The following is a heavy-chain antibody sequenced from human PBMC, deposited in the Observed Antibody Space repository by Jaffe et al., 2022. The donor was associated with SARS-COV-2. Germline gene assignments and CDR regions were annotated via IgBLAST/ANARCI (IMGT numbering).Heavy chain of an antibody. Sequence: QVQLVQSGAEVKKPGASVKVSCKASGYTFTSYDINWVRQATGQGLEWMGWMNPNSGNTGYAQKFQGRVTMTRNTSISTAYMELSSLRSEDTAVYYCARPCGLRSGGSCPYYYYYMDVWGKGTTVTVSS. J-gene: IGHJ6*03. CDR1: GYTFTSYD. CDR3: ARPCGLRSGGSCPYYYYYMDV. V-gene: IGHV1-8*01. D-gene: IGHD2-15*01. CDR2: MNPNSGNT.